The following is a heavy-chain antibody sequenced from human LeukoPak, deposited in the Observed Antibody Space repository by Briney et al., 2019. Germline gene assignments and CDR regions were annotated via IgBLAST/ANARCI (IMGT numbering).Heavy chain of an antibody. Sequence: GGSLRLSCAASGFTFSSYGMHWVRQAPGKGLEWVAYIQYDGSNEQYADSVKGRFSISRDNAKNTLYLQMNSLRAEDTAVYYCARDLSQINAGSAYTWGQGTLVTVSS. V-gene: IGHV3-30*02. J-gene: IGHJ5*02. D-gene: IGHD3-10*01. CDR2: IQYDGSNE. CDR1: GFTFSSYG. CDR3: ARDLSQINAGSAYT.